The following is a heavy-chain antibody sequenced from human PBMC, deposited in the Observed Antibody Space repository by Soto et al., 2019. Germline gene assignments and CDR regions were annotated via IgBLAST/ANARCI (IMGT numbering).Heavy chain of an antibody. J-gene: IGHJ4*02. CDR2: ICYDENNN. V-gene: IGHV3-33*01. CDR3: ARGSRAWGAFDN. D-gene: IGHD3-16*01. CDR1: GFSFNRFV. Sequence: QVQLVESGGGVVQPGRSLRLSCAASGFSFNRFVMHWVRQAPGKGLEWVATICYDENNNKYVDSVNGRFTISRDNSRSTLSLQMNSLRAGDRAVYYGARGSRAWGAFDNWGQGTLVTVSS.